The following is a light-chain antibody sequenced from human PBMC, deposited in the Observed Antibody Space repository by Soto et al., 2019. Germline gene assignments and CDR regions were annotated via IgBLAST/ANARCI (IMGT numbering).Light chain of an antibody. CDR2: GVT. V-gene: IGLV2-14*01. J-gene: IGLJ2*01. CDR1: NNDIGGYNS. CDR3: QSYDPTLRTSL. Sequence: QSALTQPASVSGSPGQSITISCTGSNNDIGGYNSVSWYQQHPDKAPKLLIFGVTNRPSGVSDRFSGSKSGTSASLAIAGLQADDEADYYCQSYDPTLRTSLFGGGTKLTVL.